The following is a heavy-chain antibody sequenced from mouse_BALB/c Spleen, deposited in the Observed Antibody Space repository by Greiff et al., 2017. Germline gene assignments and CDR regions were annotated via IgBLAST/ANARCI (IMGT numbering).Heavy chain of an antibody. J-gene: IGHJ1*01. CDR1: GYAFSSYW. Sequence: QVQLKESGAELVRPGSSVKISCKASGYAFSSYWMNWVKQRPGQGLEWIGQIYPGDGDTNYNGKFKGKATLTADKSSSTAYMQLSSLTSEDSAVYFCARIGIYYACRDLDVWGAGTTVTVSA. D-gene: IGHD1-1*01. CDR2: IYPGDGDT. V-gene: IGHV1-80*01. CDR3: ARIGIYYACRDLDV.